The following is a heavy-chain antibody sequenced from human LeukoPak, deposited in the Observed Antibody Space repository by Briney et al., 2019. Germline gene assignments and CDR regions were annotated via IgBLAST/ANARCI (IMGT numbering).Heavy chain of an antibody. D-gene: IGHD6-13*01. CDR3: ARDPFYSSSWYGGFDY. J-gene: IGHJ4*02. CDR2: ISYDGGNK. V-gene: IGHV3-30-3*01. CDR1: GFTFSSYA. Sequence: GGSLRLSCAASGFTFSSYAMHWVRQAPGKGLEWVAVISYDGGNKYYADSVKGRFTISRDNSKNTLYLQMNGLRAEDTAVYYCARDPFYSSSWYGGFDYWGQGTLVTVSS.